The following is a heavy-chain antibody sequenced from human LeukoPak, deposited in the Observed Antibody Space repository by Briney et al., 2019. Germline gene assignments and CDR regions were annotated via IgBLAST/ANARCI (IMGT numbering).Heavy chain of an antibody. CDR2: IYYSGST. CDR1: GGSISSGGYY. CDR3: ARELAGAIDY. V-gene: IGHV4-31*03. J-gene: IGHJ4*02. Sequence: SQTLSLTCTVSGGSISSGGYYWSWIRQHPGKGLEWIEYIYYSGSTYYNPSLKSRVTISVDTSKNQFSLKLSSVTAADTAVYYCARELAGAIDYWGQGTLVTVSS. D-gene: IGHD6-13*01.